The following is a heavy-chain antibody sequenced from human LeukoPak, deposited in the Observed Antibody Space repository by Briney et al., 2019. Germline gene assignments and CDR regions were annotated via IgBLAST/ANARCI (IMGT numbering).Heavy chain of an antibody. CDR3: ARARYDSSGYRFDY. J-gene: IGHJ4*02. Sequence: YPSETLSLTCTVSGGSISSYYWSWIRQPPGKGLEWIGYIYYSGSTNYNPSLKSRVTISVDTSKNQFSLKLSSVTAADTAVYYCARARYDSSGYRFDYWGQGTLVTVSS. CDR1: GGSISSYY. D-gene: IGHD3-22*01. CDR2: IYYSGST. V-gene: IGHV4-59*01.